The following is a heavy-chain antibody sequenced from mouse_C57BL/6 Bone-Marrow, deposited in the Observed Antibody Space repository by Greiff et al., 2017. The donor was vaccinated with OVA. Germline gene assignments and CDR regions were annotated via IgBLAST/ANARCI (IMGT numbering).Heavy chain of an antibody. J-gene: IGHJ2*01. V-gene: IGHV5-17*01. Sequence: EVKLVESGGGLVKPGGSLKLSCAASGFTFSDYGMHWVRQAPEKGLEWVAYISSGRSTIYYADTVKGRFTISRDNAKNTLFLQMTSLRSEDKAMYYCARKDYGSSYFDYWGQGTTLTVSS. CDR1: GFTFSDYG. CDR2: ISSGRSTI. CDR3: ARKDYGSSYFDY. D-gene: IGHD1-1*01.